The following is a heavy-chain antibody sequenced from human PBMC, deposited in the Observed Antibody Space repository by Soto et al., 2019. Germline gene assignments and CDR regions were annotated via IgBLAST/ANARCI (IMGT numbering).Heavy chain of an antibody. CDR1: GFSFDNAW. Sequence: EVQLVESGGDLVEPGGSLTLYCTTSGFSFDNAWMTWIRQAPGKGLEWVGRMKSKTDGGTTDYASPVEGRFTISRDDSKNILFLHMNSLNIEDTGMYYCTTDLPWSYGALGYWGQGTLVIVSS. CDR3: TTDLPWSYGALGY. D-gene: IGHD1-26*01. V-gene: IGHV3-15*01. CDR2: MKSKTDGGTT. J-gene: IGHJ4*02.